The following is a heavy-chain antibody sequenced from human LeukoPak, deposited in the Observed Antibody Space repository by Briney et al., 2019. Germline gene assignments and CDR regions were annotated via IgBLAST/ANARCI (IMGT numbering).Heavy chain of an antibody. D-gene: IGHD3-3*01. CDR3: ARQGVDFWSGYAATYHFDY. J-gene: IGHJ4*02. Sequence: SETLSLTCAVSGYSISGGNYWGWTRQPPGKGLGWIGSIYHSGSTYYNPSLKSRATISVDTSKNQFSLNLSSVTAVDTAVYYCARQGVDFWSGYAATYHFDYWGQGTLVTVSS. V-gene: IGHV4-38-2*01. CDR1: GYSISGGNY. CDR2: IYHSGST.